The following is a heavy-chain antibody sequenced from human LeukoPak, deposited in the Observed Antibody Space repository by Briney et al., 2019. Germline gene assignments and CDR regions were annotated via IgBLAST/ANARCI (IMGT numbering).Heavy chain of an antibody. D-gene: IGHD1-26*01. V-gene: IGHV1-69*05. CDR3: ARDRGSGSYYGDY. CDR1: GGTFSSYA. CDR2: IIPIFGTA. Sequence: ASVKVSCKASGGTFSSYAISWVRQAPGQGLEWMGGIIPIFGTANYAQKFQGRVTITTDESTSTAYMELSSLRSEDTAVYYCARDRGSGSYYGDYWGQGTPVTASS. J-gene: IGHJ4*02.